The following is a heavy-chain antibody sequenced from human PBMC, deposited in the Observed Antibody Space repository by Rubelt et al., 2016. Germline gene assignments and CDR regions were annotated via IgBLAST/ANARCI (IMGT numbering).Heavy chain of an antibody. D-gene: IGHD3-16*01. CDR2: INPGSGST. J-gene: IGHJ4*02. CDR1: GYTFTSYF. Sequence: QVHLVQSGAEVKKPGASVKVSCKASGYTFTSYFIHWVRQAPGQGLEWMGIINPGSGSTSYAEKFQGRVTMTKDTSTTTGYMDLGSLLSEDTAVYYCARASGGLPVDYWGQGTLVTVSS. V-gene: IGHV1-46*01. CDR3: ARASGGLPVDY.